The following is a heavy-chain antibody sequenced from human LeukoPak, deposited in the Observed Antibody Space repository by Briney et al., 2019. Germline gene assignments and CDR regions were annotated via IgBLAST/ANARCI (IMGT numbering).Heavy chain of an antibody. CDR3: AASSAGPNWFDP. J-gene: IGHJ5*02. D-gene: IGHD6-25*01. Sequence: GGSLRLSCAASGFTFSSYAMSWVRQAPGKGLVWVSRINSDGRSTSYADSVKGRFTISRDNAKNTLYLQMNSLRAEDTAEYYCAASSAGPNWFDPWGQGTLVTVSS. V-gene: IGHV3-74*01. CDR1: GFTFSSYA. CDR2: INSDGRST.